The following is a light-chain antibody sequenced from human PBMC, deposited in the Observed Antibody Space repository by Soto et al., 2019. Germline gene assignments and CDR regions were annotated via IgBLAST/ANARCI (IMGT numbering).Light chain of an antibody. CDR1: QSISSY. CDR2: AAS. V-gene: IGKV1-39*01. Sequence: DIQMTQSPSSLSASVGDRVTITCRASQSISSYLNWYQQKPGKAPKLLIYAASSLQSGVPSRFSGSGSGTDFTLTISSLQHEDFATYYRQQRYSTITFGQGTRLEIK. CDR3: QQRYSTIT. J-gene: IGKJ5*01.